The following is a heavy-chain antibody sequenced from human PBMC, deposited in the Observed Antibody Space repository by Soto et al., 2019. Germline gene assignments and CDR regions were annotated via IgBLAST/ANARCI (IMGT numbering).Heavy chain of an antibody. CDR2: IYYSGST. CDR3: ARGHRATRPSRIYYYYYGLDV. V-gene: IGHV4-61*01. D-gene: IGHD6-6*01. CDR1: GGSVSSNYYY. Sequence: PSEALSLTGTVSGGSVSSNYYYWAWIRQPPGNGPEWICHIYYSGSTKYYPSLKNRVTISIDRSNNQFSLRLSSVTAADTAVYYCARGHRATRPSRIYYYYYGLDVWGQGTTVTVSS. J-gene: IGHJ6*02.